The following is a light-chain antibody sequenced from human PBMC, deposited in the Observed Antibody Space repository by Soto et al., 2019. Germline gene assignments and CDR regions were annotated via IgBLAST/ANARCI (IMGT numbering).Light chain of an antibody. J-gene: IGKJ5*01. CDR1: QSISSW. Sequence: DIQMTQSPSTLSASVGDTVTITCRASQSISSWLAWYQQKPGKAPKLLIYKASTLESGVPSRFSGSGSGTEFTLTISSLQPDYFATFYCQQYESSSITFGQGTRLEIK. CDR2: KAS. CDR3: QQYESSSIT. V-gene: IGKV1-5*03.